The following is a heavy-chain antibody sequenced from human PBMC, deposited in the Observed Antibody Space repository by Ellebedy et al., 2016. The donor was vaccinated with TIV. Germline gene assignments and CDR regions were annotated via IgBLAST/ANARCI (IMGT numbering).Heavy chain of an antibody. CDR1: GFTFSTYW. Sequence: GESLKISCAASGFTFSTYWMSWARQAPGKGLEWVANIKQDGSEQYYVDSVKGRFTISRDNAKNSLYLQMNSLRGEDTAMYYCVRGAGWVTDYWGQGTLVTVSS. CDR2: IKQDGSEQ. D-gene: IGHD4-23*01. V-gene: IGHV3-7*03. CDR3: VRGAGWVTDY. J-gene: IGHJ4*02.